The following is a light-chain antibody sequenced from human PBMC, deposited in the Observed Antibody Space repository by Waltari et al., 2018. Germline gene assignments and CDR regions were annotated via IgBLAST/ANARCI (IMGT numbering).Light chain of an antibody. CDR2: GAS. V-gene: IGKV1-17*03. Sequence: DIQMTQSPSAMSVSVGDRVTITCRASEDIDKYLAWFQQKPGTVPKRLIYGASTLQSGVPSRFTGSRSGTEFNLTISSLQPEDFATYYCLQHNTYPCTFGQGTKVELK. J-gene: IGKJ1*01. CDR3: LQHNTYPCT. CDR1: EDIDKY.